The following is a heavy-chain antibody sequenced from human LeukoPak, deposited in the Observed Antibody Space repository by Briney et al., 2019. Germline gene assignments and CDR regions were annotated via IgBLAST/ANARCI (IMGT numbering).Heavy chain of an antibody. V-gene: IGHV3-21*01. D-gene: IGHD1-7*01. CDR3: ASLARVTGTTGYMDV. CDR1: GFTFSSYS. Sequence: GGSLRLSCAASGFTFSSYSMNWVRQAPGKGLEWVSSISSSSSYIYYADSVRGRFTISRDNAKNSLYLQMNSLRAEDTAVYYCASLARVTGTTGYMDVWGKGTTVTVSS. J-gene: IGHJ6*03. CDR2: ISSSSSYI.